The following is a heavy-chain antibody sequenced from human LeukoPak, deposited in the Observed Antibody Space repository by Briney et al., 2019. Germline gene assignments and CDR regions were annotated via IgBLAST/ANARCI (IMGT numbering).Heavy chain of an antibody. V-gene: IGHV4-59*12. Sequence: PSETLSLTCTVSGGSINSCYWSWIRQPPGKGLEWIGYIFYNGNTKYNPSLKSRVTISVDRSKNQFSLKLSSVTAADTAVYYCARVIHCGGDCYPYYFDYWGQGTLVTVSS. J-gene: IGHJ4*02. CDR2: IFYNGNT. CDR1: GGSINSCY. D-gene: IGHD2-21*02. CDR3: ARVIHCGGDCYPYYFDY.